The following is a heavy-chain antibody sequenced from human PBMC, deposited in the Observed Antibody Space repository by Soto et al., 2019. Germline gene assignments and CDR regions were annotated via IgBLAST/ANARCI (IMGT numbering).Heavy chain of an antibody. V-gene: IGHV3-30*18. J-gene: IGHJ4*02. D-gene: IGHD1-26*01. CDR2: ISYDGSNK. Sequence: GGSLRLSCAASGFTFSSYGMHWVRQAPGKGLEWVAVISYDGSNKYHADSVKGRSTISRDNSKNTLYLQMNSLRAEDTAVYYCAKINGGSYVGTFDYCGQGTLVTASS. CDR3: AKINGGSYVGTFDY. CDR1: GFTFSSYG.